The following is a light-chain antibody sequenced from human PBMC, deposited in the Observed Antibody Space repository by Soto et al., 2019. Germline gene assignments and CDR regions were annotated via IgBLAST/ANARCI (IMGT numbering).Light chain of an antibody. CDR3: QQYDSYLWT. V-gene: IGKV1-8*01. CDR1: QGISSW. J-gene: IGKJ1*01. Sequence: AIRMTQSPSSFSASTGDRVTITCRASQGISSWLAWYQQKPGKAPQLLMYDASILQSGVPSRFSGSGSGTEFTLTISGLQPDDFATYYCQQYDSYLWTFGQGTKVDIK. CDR2: DAS.